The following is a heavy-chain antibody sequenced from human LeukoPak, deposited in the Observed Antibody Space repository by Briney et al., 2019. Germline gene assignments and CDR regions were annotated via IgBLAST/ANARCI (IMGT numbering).Heavy chain of an antibody. CDR1: GFTFTTYW. J-gene: IGHJ3*02. Sequence: GRSLRLSCAASGFTFTTYWMHWARQVPGKGLVWVSRINSDGSTTRYADSVKGRFTISRDNAKNTLYLQMNSLRGEDTAVYYCARIWSQGGALDIWGQGTMVTVSS. D-gene: IGHD1-26*01. V-gene: IGHV3-74*01. CDR2: INSDGSTT. CDR3: ARIWSQGGALDI.